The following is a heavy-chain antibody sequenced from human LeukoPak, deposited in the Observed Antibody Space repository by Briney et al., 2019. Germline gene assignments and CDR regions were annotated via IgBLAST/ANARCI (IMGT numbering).Heavy chain of an antibody. CDR3: AKHVSGSLFYFDY. J-gene: IGHJ4*02. V-gene: IGHV3-23*01. D-gene: IGHD3-10*01. CDR1: GFTFRNCA. Sequence: GGSLRLSCAASGFTFRNCAMSWVRQAPGKGLEWVSGISGTGYNTYYADSVKGRFTISKDNSKNTLYLQMNSLGAEDTAVYYCAKHVSGSLFYFDYWGQRTLVTVSS. CDR2: ISGTGYNT.